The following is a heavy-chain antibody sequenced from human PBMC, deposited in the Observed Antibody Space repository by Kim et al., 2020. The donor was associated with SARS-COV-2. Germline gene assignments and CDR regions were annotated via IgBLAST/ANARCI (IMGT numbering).Heavy chain of an antibody. V-gene: IGHV4-39*01. Sequence: SETLSLTCTVSGGSISSGGYYWSWIRQPPGKGLEWIGSIYYSGSTYYNPSLKSRVTISVDTSKNEFSLKLSSVTAADTAVYYCARTIRGGVVIATPNWFDPWGQGTLVTVSS. D-gene: IGHD2-21*01. CDR3: ARTIRGGVVIATPNWFDP. CDR2: IYYSGST. CDR1: GGSISSGGYY. J-gene: IGHJ5*02.